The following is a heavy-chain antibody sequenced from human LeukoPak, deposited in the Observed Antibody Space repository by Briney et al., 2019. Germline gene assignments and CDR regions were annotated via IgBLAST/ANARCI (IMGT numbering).Heavy chain of an antibody. J-gene: IGHJ5*02. D-gene: IGHD1-26*01. Sequence: GGSLRLSCAASGFTFSSYAMHWVRQAPGKGLEWVAVISYDGSNKYYADSVKGRFAISRDNAKNSLYLQLNSLRAEDTAVYYCARSLVVGATYPYHWGQGTLVTVSS. CDR2: ISYDGSNK. CDR3: ARSLVVGATYPYH. CDR1: GFTFSSYA. V-gene: IGHV3-30*09.